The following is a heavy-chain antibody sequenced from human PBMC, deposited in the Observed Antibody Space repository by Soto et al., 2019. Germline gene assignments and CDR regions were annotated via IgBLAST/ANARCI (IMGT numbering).Heavy chain of an antibody. CDR3: ASDRPYSSGWYDFEY. CDR2: ISAYNGNT. D-gene: IGHD6-19*01. J-gene: IGHJ4*02. V-gene: IGHV1-18*01. CDR1: GYTFTSYG. Sequence: QVQLVQSGAEVKKPGASVKVSCKASGYTFTSYGISWVRQAPGQRLEWMGWISAYNGNTNYAQKLQGRVTMTTDTSTSTAYMELRSRRSNDTGVYYCASDRPYSSGWYDFEYWGQGCLVTVSS.